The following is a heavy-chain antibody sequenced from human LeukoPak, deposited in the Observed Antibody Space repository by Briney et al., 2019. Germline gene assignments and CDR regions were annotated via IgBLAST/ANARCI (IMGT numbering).Heavy chain of an antibody. CDR2: IYYSGST. CDR1: GGSISSYY. V-gene: IGHV4-59*12. D-gene: IGHD3-10*01. J-gene: IGHJ4*02. CDR3: VVSLTWFGDGRGYFDY. Sequence: PSETLSLTCTVSGGSISSYYWSWIRQPPGKGLEWIGYIYYSGSTNYNPSLKSRVTISVDTSKNQFSLKLSSVTAADTAVYYCVVSLTWFGDGRGYFDYWGQGTLVTVSS.